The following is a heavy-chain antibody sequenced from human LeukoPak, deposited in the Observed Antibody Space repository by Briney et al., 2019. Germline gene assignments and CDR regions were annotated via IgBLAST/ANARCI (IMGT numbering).Heavy chain of an antibody. CDR3: ARATGVWFGELLPIDY. Sequence: SVKVSCKASGGTFSSYAISWVRQAPGQGLECMGGIIPISGTANYAQKFQGRVTITADKSTSTAYMELSSLRSEDTAVYYCARATGVWFGELLPIDYWGQGTLVTVSS. CDR2: IIPISGTA. D-gene: IGHD3-10*01. CDR1: GGTFSSYA. V-gene: IGHV1-69*06. J-gene: IGHJ4*02.